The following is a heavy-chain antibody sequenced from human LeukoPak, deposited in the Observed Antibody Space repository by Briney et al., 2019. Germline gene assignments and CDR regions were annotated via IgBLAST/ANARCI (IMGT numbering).Heavy chain of an antibody. CDR2: ISSTSSNI. CDR3: ARGEVRYAY. V-gene: IGHV3-48*01. D-gene: IGHD1-26*01. Sequence: GGSLRLSCVASGFTFSTYSIDWGRQAPGKGLEWVSYISSTSSNISYADSVKGRLTIPRENAKPSLYLKMNSPSAEDTAVYYCARGEVRYAYWGPGNLVTASS. CDR1: GFTFSTYS. J-gene: IGHJ4*02.